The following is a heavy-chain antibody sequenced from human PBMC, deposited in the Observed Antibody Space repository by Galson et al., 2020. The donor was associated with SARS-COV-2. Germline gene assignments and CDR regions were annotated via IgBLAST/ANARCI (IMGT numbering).Heavy chain of an antibody. J-gene: IGHJ6*02. Sequence: TVQVSCKASGGTFSSYAISWVRQDPGQGLEWMGGIIPILGIANYAQKFQGRVTITADKSTSTAYMELSSLRSEDTAVYYCAKPAAAYYYYGMDVWGQGTTVTVSS. CDR2: IIPILGIA. D-gene: IGHD6-25*01. CDR3: AKPAAAYYYYGMDV. CDR1: GGTFSSYA. V-gene: IGHV1-69*10.